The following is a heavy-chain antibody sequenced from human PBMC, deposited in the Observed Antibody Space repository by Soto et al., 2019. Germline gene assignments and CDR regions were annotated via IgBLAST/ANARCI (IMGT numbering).Heavy chain of an antibody. Sequence: SETLSLTCTVSGASISSSNYYWGWIRQPPGRGLEWIGTMYYSGRTYYNPSLKSRVTTSVDTSKNQFSLKLSAVTATDAGVYYCARHGNTVTTGYYYGMDVWGQGTTVTVSS. V-gene: IGHV4-39*01. CDR1: GASISSSNYY. J-gene: IGHJ6*02. CDR2: MYYSGRT. D-gene: IGHD4-17*01. CDR3: ARHGNTVTTGYYYGMDV.